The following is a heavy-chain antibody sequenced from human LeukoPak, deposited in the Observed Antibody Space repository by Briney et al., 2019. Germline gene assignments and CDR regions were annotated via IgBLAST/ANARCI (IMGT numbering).Heavy chain of an antibody. Sequence: SVKVSCKASGGTFSSYAISWVRQAPGQGLEWMGRIIPIFGTANYAQEFQGRVTITTDESTSTAYMELSSLGSEDTAVYYCARVPRVITFGGVIQRGDAFDIWGQGTMVTVSS. V-gene: IGHV1-69*05. CDR1: GGTFSSYA. CDR2: IIPIFGTA. CDR3: ARVPRVITFGGVIQRGDAFDI. D-gene: IGHD3-16*02. J-gene: IGHJ3*02.